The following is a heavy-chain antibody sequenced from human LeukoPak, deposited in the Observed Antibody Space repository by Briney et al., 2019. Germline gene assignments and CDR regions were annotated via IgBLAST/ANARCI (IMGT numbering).Heavy chain of an antibody. CDR1: GGSFSGYY. J-gene: IGHJ5*02. CDR2: INHSGNT. CDR3: ARWGPRRGWFDP. Sequence: PSETLSLTCAVYGGSFSGYYWSWIRQPPGKGLEWIGEINHSGNTNSNPSLKSRVTISLDTSKNQFSLKLSSVTAADTAVYYCARWGPRRGWFDPWGQGTLVTVSS. D-gene: IGHD3-16*01. V-gene: IGHV4-34*01.